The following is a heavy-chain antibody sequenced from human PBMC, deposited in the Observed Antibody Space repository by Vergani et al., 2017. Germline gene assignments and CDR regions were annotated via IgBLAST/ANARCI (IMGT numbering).Heavy chain of an antibody. D-gene: IGHD3-9*01. V-gene: IGHV1-69*01. CDR3: ARDARSVNYDILTGYLNY. CDR2: IIPIFGTA. CDR1: GGTSSSYA. J-gene: IGHJ4*02. Sequence: QVQLVQSGAEVKKPGSSVKVSCKASGGTSSSYAISWVRQAPGQGLEWMGGIIPIFGTANYAQKFQGRVTITADESTSTAYMELSSLRSEDTAVYYCARDARSVNYDILTGYLNYWGQGTLVTVSS.